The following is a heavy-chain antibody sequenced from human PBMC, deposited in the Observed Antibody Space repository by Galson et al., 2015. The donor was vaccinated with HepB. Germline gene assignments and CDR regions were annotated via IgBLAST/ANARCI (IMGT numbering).Heavy chain of an antibody. D-gene: IGHD5-18*01. V-gene: IGHV6-1*01. CDR3: ARDPGYSLDY. CDR2: TYYRSKWYI. CDR1: GDSVSNNSPA. J-gene: IGHJ4*02. Sequence: YAISGDSVSNNSPAWNWIRQSPSRGLEWLGRTYYRSKWYIDYAESVKSRITINRDTSKNQFSLQLNSVTPDDTGVYYCARDPGYSLDYWGQGTQVTVSS.